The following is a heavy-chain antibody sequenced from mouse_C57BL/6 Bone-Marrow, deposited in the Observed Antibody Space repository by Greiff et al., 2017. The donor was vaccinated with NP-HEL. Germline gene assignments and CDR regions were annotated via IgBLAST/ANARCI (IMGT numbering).Heavy chain of an antibody. V-gene: IGHV1-80*01. CDR1: GYAFSSYW. CDR2: IYPGDGDT. J-gene: IGHJ2*01. Sequence: QVQLQQSGAELVKPGASVKISCKASGYAFSSYWMNWVKQRPGKGLEWIGQIYPGDGDTNYNGKFKGKATLTADKSSSTAYMQLSSLTSEDSAVYFCARSRYGAYYIDYWGQGTTLTVSS. CDR3: ARSRYGAYYIDY. D-gene: IGHD3-1*01.